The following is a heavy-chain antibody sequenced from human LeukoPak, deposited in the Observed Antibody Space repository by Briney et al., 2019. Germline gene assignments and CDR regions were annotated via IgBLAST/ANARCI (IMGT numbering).Heavy chain of an antibody. Sequence: SVKVSCKASGGTFSTYTITWARQAPGQGPEWMGRIIPIFDMTTYAQKFQDRVTITADKSTCTAYMELSSLRSEDTAVYYCARNHYYGSGRFRMDYGMDVWGQGTTVTVSS. J-gene: IGHJ6*02. CDR2: IIPIFDMT. V-gene: IGHV1-69*02. D-gene: IGHD3-10*01. CDR3: ARNHYYGSGRFRMDYGMDV. CDR1: GGTFSTYT.